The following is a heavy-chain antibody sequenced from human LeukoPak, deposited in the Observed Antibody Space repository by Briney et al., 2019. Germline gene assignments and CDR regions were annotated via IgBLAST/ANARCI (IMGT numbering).Heavy chain of an antibody. CDR1: GFTFSSYW. CDR3: ARDGAPGRFLEWLSNYMDV. V-gene: IGHV3-7*01. CDR2: IKQVGSEK. D-gene: IGHD3-3*01. Sequence: GGSLRLSCAASGFTFSSYWMSWVGQAPGKGRGWVANIKQVGSEKYYVDSVKGRFTISRDNAKNSLYLQMNSLGAEDTAVYYCARDGAPGRFLEWLSNYMDVWGKGTRVTVSS. J-gene: IGHJ6*03.